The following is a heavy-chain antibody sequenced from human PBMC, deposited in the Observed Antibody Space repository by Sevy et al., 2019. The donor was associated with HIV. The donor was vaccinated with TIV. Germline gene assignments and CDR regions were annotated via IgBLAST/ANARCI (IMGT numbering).Heavy chain of an antibody. CDR3: TRARGGWYQYYFDY. CDR1: GFTFGDYA. D-gene: IGHD6-19*01. J-gene: IGHJ4*02. V-gene: IGHV3-49*03. Sequence: GGSLRPSCTASGFTFGDYALRWLRQAPGKGLEWVGFIRSKAYGGTTEYAASVKGRFTISRDDSKSIAYLQMNSLKTEDTAVYYCTRARGGWYQYYFDYWGQGTLVTVSS. CDR2: IRSKAYGGTT.